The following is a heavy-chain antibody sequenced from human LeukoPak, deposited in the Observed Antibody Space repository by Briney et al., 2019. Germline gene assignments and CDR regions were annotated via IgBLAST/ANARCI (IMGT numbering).Heavy chain of an antibody. CDR1: GGSISSSSYY. D-gene: IGHD3-3*01. CDR3: ARPVPYDFWYWFDP. V-gene: IGHV4-39*01. CDR2: IYYSGST. J-gene: IGHJ5*02. Sequence: SETLSLTCTVPGGSISSSSYYWGWIRQPPGKGLEWIGSIYYSGSTYYNPSLKSRVTISVDTSKNQFSLKLSSVTAADTAVYYCARPVPYDFWYWFDPWGQGTLVTVSS.